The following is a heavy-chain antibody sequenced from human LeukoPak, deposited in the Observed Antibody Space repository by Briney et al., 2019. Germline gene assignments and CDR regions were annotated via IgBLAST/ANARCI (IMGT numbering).Heavy chain of an antibody. D-gene: IGHD6-19*01. J-gene: IGHJ4*02. CDR1: KFTFSSYE. Sequence: GSLRLSCAASKFTFSSYEMNWVRQPPGKGLEWIGEINHSGSTNYNPSLKSRVTISVDTSKNQFSLKLSSVTAADTAVYYCARLSIAVAGAAFGYWGQGTLVTVSS. CDR2: INHSGST. CDR3: ARLSIAVAGAAFGY. V-gene: IGHV4-34*01.